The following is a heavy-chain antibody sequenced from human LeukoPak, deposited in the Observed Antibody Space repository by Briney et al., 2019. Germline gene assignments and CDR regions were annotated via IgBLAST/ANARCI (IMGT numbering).Heavy chain of an antibody. D-gene: IGHD1-1*01. CDR1: GFTFDDYT. J-gene: IGHJ6*02. Sequence: GGSLRLSCAASGFTFDDYTMHWVRQAPGKGLEWVSLISWDGGSTYYADSVKGRFTISRDNSKNSLYLQMNSLRTEDTALYYCAKDIRGTGTTGNVGIYYYYYGMDVWGQGTTVTVS. V-gene: IGHV3-43*01. CDR2: ISWDGGST. CDR3: AKDIRGTGTTGNVGIYYYYYGMDV.